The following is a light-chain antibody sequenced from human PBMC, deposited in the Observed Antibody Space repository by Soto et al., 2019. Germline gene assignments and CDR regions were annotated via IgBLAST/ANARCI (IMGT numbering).Light chain of an antibody. CDR1: RGLNSAY. Sequence: EIDLTQSPGTLSWSPGERAALSCRASRGLNSAYLAWYQQKGAKAPRLLXYGASSRDSGIPDRFSGSGSGTDFTLTISRLEPEDFEVYFCQQYGDSPWTFGQGTKVDIK. V-gene: IGKV3-20*01. CDR2: GAS. CDR3: QQYGDSPWT. J-gene: IGKJ1*01.